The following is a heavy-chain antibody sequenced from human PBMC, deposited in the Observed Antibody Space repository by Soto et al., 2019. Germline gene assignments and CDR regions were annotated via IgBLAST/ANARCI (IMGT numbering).Heavy chain of an antibody. Sequence: GGSLRLSCAASGFTFSNAWMSWVRQAPGKGLEWVGRIKSKTDGGTTDYAAPVKGRFTISRDDSKNTLYLQMNSLKTEDTAVYYCTTDRCSSTSCYGLSSMGDYWGQGTLVTVSS. CDR1: GFTFSNAW. V-gene: IGHV3-15*01. CDR2: IKSKTDGGTT. CDR3: TTDRCSSTSCYGLSSMGDY. J-gene: IGHJ4*02. D-gene: IGHD2-2*01.